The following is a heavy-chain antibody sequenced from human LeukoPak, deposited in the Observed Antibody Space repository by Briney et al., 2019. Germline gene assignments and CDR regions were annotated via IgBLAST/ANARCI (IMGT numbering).Heavy chain of an antibody. D-gene: IGHD2-15*01. V-gene: IGHV4-34*01. CDR3: AALVVAATPYSYYGMDV. Sequence: SDTLSLTCAVYGGFFSVYYWSWIRQPPGKGREWIGEINHSGSNNYNPSLKSRVTISVDKSKNQFSLKLSSVTAADTAVYYCAALVVAATPYSYYGMDVWGQGTTVTASS. J-gene: IGHJ6*02. CDR2: INHSGSN. CDR1: GGFFSVYY.